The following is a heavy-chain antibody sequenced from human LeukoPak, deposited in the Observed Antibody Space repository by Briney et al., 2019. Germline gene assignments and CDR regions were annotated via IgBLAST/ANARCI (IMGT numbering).Heavy chain of an antibody. J-gene: IGHJ1*01. V-gene: IGHV1-69*05. Sequence: SVKVSCKASGGTFISYAISWVRQAPGQGLEWMGRIIPIFGTANYAQKFQGRVTITTDESTSTAYMELSSLRSEYTAVYYCARSYYDSSGYFQHWGQGTLVTVSS. CDR1: GGTFISYA. D-gene: IGHD3-22*01. CDR3: ARSYYDSSGYFQH. CDR2: IIPIFGTA.